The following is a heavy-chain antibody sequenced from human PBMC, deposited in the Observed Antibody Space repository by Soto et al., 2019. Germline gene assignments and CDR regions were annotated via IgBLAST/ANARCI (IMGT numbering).Heavy chain of an antibody. J-gene: IGHJ4*02. CDR2: VSPLFGAA. CDR3: AREDGGGPFDY. Sequence: SVKVSCKASEGSLTGYGIDWVRQAPGQGLEWMGGVSPLFGAANYAQKFQARVTIIADASTSTVNMELSSPTSEDTALYYCAREDGGGPFDYWGQGALVTVSS. V-gene: IGHV1-69*13. CDR1: EGSLTGYG. D-gene: IGHD2-15*01.